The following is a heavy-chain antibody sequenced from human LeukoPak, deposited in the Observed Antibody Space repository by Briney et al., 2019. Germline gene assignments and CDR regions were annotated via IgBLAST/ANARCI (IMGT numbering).Heavy chain of an antibody. J-gene: IGHJ4*02. V-gene: IGHV5-51*01. CDR1: GYCFTSYW. D-gene: IGHD3-22*01. CDR3: ARHAIEEYYDDRSGYIDY. CDR2: IYHGDSDT. Sequence: GESLMISCKGSGYCFTSYWIGWVRQMPGKGLVWMGIIYHGDSDTRSSPSFQGQVTISAGKSISSAYLQWSSLKASNTAMYYCARHAIEEYYDDRSGYIDYWGQGTLVTVSS.